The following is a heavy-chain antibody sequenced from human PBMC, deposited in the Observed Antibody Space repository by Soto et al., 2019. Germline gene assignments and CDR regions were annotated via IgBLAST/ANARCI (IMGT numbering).Heavy chain of an antibody. CDR1: GGSFRSYS. CDR3: ARDTAVTNGAIGMAY. D-gene: IGHD4-4*01. Sequence: VQLVQSGAEVKKPGSSVMVSCKASGGSFRSYSSNWVRQDPGQGLEWMGRIIPFGNTANYGQALQDRVTIAADTSASTVYMELRSLTAEDTARYYCARDTAVTNGAIGMAYWGQGTLVTVPS. CDR2: IIPFGNTA. V-gene: IGHV1-69*08. J-gene: IGHJ4*02.